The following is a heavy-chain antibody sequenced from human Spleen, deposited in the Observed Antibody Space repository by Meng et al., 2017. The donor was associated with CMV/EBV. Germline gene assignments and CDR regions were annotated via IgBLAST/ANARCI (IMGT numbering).Heavy chain of an antibody. D-gene: IGHD2-2*01. CDR1: GFTFSSYS. Sequence: GESLKISCAASGFTFSSYSMNWVRQAPGKGLEWVSSISSSSSYIYYADSVEGRFTISRDNSRNKVYLQLNSLRTEDTAIYYCTKGSWRCSSTTCSESWGQGTLVTVSS. CDR2: ISSSSSYI. V-gene: IGHV3-21*04. J-gene: IGHJ5*02. CDR3: TKGSWRCSSTTCSES.